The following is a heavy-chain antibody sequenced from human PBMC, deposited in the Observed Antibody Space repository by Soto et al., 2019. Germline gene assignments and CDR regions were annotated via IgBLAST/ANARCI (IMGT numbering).Heavy chain of an antibody. V-gene: IGHV3-30-3*01. J-gene: IGHJ2*01. D-gene: IGHD3-22*01. CDR1: GFTFSTYA. CDR2: VSSEGGTQ. CDR3: ARENYYGGHVIGSLDL. Sequence: QVQLVESGGGVVQPGSSLRLSCTASGFTFSTYAMQWVRQAPGKGLEWVAVVSSEGGTQFYADSVKGRFTISRDNSKNSLYLQMSSLTTEDAAIYYCARENYYGGHVIGSLDLWGRGTLVSVSS.